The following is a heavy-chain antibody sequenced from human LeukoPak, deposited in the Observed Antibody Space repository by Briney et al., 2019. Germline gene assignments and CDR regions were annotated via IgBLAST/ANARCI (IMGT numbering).Heavy chain of an antibody. J-gene: IGHJ4*02. V-gene: IGHV1-46*01. CDR2: INPSGGST. CDR1: GYTFTSYY. CDR3: ARDMAFGGVLGY. Sequence: VASVKVSCKASGYTFTSYYMHWARQAPGQGLEWMGIINPSGGSTSYAQKFQGRVTMTRDTSTSTVYMELSSLRSEDTAVYYCARDMAFGGVLGYWGQGTLVTVSS. D-gene: IGHD3-16*01.